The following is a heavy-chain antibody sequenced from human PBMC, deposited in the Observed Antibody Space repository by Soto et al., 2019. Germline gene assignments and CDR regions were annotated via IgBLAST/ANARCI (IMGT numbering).Heavy chain of an antibody. CDR3: AMVRGVTRGWIHL. Sequence: SETLSLTCTVSGGSISSGDYYWSWIRQPPGKGLEWIGYIYYSGSTYYNPSLKSRVTISVDTSKNQFSLKLSSVTAADTAVYYCAMVRGVTRGWIHLWGQGTLVTVSS. CDR1: GGSISSGDYY. J-gene: IGHJ4*02. V-gene: IGHV4-30-4*01. CDR2: IYYSGST. D-gene: IGHD3-10*01.